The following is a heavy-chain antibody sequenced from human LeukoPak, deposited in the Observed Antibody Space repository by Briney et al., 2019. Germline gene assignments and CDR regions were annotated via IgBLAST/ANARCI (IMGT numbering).Heavy chain of an antibody. J-gene: IGHJ4*02. V-gene: IGHV3-7*01. CDR3: ANGDGFDF. Sequence: TGGSLRLSCATSGFTFSTYWMSWVRQAPGKGREWVANIKQDGSEKYYADSVTGRFTISRDNAKNSLYLQMDSLRAEDTAVYYCANGDGFDFWGQGTLVTVSS. D-gene: IGHD5-24*01. CDR2: IKQDGSEK. CDR1: GFTFSTYW.